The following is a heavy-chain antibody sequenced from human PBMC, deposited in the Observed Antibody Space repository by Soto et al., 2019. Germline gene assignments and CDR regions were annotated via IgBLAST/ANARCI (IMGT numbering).Heavy chain of an antibody. Sequence: SETLSLTCTVSGGSISSTNHYWGWIRQPPGKGLEWIGDIYYSGMTRYNPSLKSRVTISVDTSMNQFSLKLTSVTAADTAIYYCARHGYYYDSTGYYYFVWGQGTLVTVS. CDR1: GGSISSTNHY. V-gene: IGHV4-39*01. CDR3: ARHGYYYDSTGYYYFV. J-gene: IGHJ4*02. D-gene: IGHD3-22*01. CDR2: IYYSGMT.